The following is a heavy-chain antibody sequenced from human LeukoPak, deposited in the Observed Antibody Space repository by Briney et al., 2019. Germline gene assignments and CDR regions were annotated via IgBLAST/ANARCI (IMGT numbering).Heavy chain of an antibody. CDR2: INTNTGNP. J-gene: IGHJ3*02. CDR1: GYTFTSYA. CDR3: ARGGTQDYYDSSGYYWGPPQAFDI. V-gene: IGHV7-4-1*02. Sequence: ASVKVSCKASGYTFTSYAMNWVRQAPGQGLEWMGWINTNTGNPTYAQGFTGRFVFSLDTSVSTAYLQISILKAEDTAVYYCARGGTQDYYDSSGYYWGPPQAFDIWGQGTMVTVSS. D-gene: IGHD3-22*01.